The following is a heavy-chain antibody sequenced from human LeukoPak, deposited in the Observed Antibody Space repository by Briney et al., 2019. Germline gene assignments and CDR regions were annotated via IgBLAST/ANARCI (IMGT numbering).Heavy chain of an antibody. V-gene: IGHV3-74*01. CDR3: ARRIQGMAPYYFDY. CDR1: GFTFSSYW. D-gene: IGHD5-24*01. J-gene: IGHJ4*02. CDR2: INSDGGST. Sequence: SGGSLRLSCTASGFTFSSYWMHWVLQAPGKGLLWVSRINSDGGSTSYADSVKGRFTISRDNAKNTLYLQMNSLRAEDTAVYYCARRIQGMAPYYFDYWGQGTLVTVSS.